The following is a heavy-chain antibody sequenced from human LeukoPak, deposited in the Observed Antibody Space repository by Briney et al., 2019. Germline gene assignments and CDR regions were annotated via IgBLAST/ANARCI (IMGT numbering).Heavy chain of an antibody. CDR1: GFTFSSYA. D-gene: IGHD4-17*01. CDR2: MSGSGGST. Sequence: GGSLRLSCAASGFTFSSYAMSWVRQAPGKGLEWVSSMSGSGGSTYYADSVKGRFTTSRDDSKNTLYLQMNSLRAEDTAVYYCARVRYGELDVWGQGTTVTVSS. J-gene: IGHJ6*02. V-gene: IGHV3-23*01. CDR3: ARVRYGELDV.